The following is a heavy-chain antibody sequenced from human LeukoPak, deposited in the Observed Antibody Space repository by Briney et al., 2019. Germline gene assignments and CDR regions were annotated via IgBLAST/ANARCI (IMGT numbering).Heavy chain of an antibody. D-gene: IGHD1-26*01. Sequence: GGSLRLSCAASGFTFSNYGMHWVRQAPGKGLEWVAVISYDGSNKYYADSVKGRFTISRDNSKNTLYLQTNSLRAEDTAVYYCARVSGSYGMNDYWGQGTLVTVSS. J-gene: IGHJ4*02. V-gene: IGHV3-30*03. CDR1: GFTFSNYG. CDR3: ARVSGSYGMNDY. CDR2: ISYDGSNK.